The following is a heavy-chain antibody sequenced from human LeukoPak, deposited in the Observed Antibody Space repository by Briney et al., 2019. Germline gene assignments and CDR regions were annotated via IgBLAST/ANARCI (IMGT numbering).Heavy chain of an antibody. V-gene: IGHV1-2*02. J-gene: IGHJ4*02. CDR2: MNPNSGVT. CDR3: ARDFMVRGVTTPDY. Sequence: ASVKVSCKAFGYTFIGYYMHWVRQAPGQGLQWMGWMNPNSGVTNYAQKFQGRVTMTRDTSISTAYMELSGLRYDGTAVYYCARDFMVRGVTTPDYWGQGTLVTVSS. D-gene: IGHD3-10*01. CDR1: GYTFIGYY.